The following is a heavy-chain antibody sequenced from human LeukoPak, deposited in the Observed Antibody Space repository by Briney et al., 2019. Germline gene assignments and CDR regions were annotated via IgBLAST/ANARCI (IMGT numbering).Heavy chain of an antibody. CDR2: IHTIFGTA. CDR1: GGTYTSYA. J-gene: IGHJ6*03. V-gene: IGHV1-69*05. D-gene: IGHD5-24*01. CDR3: AVVGYTPLFYYYYMYV. Sequence: SEKLSCKASGGTYTSYAISWVRKAPGQGLEWMGGIHTIFGTANYEQKFQGRRTITTDESTSTAYMELSSLRSEDTAVYYCAVVGYTPLFYYYYMYVWGKGTTVIVSS.